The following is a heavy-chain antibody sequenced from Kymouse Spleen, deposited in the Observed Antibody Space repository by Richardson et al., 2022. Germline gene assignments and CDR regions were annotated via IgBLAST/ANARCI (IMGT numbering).Heavy chain of an antibody. J-gene: IGHJ4*02. Sequence: QVQLVESGGGVVQPGRSLRLSCAASGFTFSSYGMHWVRQAPGKGLEWVAVIWYDGSNKYYADSVKGRFTISRDNSKNTLYLQMNSLRAEDTAVYYCARDGTLTGTVDYWGQGTLVTVSS. CDR2: IWYDGSNK. CDR1: GFTFSSYG. CDR3: ARDGTLTGTVDY. V-gene: IGHV3-33*01. D-gene: IGHD1-20*01.